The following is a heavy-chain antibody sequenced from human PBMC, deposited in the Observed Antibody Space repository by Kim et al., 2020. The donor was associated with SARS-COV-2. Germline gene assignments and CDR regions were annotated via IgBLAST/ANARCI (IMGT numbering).Heavy chain of an antibody. J-gene: IGHJ4*02. Sequence: GGSLRLSCEASGINFSDYYMSWIRQAPGKGLELASYSSSSGSCTTYADSLLGRSNISRDNADNSLYLEMNSLSADDKAVYYCARVPVGASSWYYFDTWGQGTLVTVSS. CDR1: GINFSDYY. D-gene: IGHD6-13*01. CDR2: SSSSGSCT. V-gene: IGHV3-11*05. CDR3: ARVPVGASSWYYFDT.